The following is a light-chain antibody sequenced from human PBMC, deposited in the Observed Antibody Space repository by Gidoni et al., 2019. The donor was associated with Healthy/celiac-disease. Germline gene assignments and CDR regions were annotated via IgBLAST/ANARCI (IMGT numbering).Light chain of an antibody. CDR1: SSDVGSYNL. CDR3: CSYAGSSTYWV. Sequence: QSALTQPASVPGSPAQSITIPCTGTSSDVGSYNLVSWYQQHPGKAPKLMIYEGSKRPSGVSNRFSGSKSGNTASLTISGLQAEDEADYYCCSYAGSSTYWVFGGGTKLTVL. V-gene: IGLV2-23*01. CDR2: EGS. J-gene: IGLJ3*02.